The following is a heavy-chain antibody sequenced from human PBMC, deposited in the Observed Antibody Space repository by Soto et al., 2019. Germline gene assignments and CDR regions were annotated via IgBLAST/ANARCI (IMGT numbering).Heavy chain of an antibody. V-gene: IGHV3-11*06. D-gene: IGHD1-7*01. J-gene: IGHJ4*02. Sequence: PGGSLRLSCAASGFTFSDYYMSWIRQAPGKGLEWVSYISSSSSYTNYADSVKGRFTISRDNAKNSLYLQMNSLRAEDTAVYYCARVYNWNYVGSVNYFDYWGQGTLVTVSS. CDR1: GFTFSDYY. CDR2: ISSSSSYT. CDR3: ARVYNWNYVGSVNYFDY.